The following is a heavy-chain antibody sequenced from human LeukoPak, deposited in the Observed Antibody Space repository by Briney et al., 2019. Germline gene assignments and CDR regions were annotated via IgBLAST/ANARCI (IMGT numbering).Heavy chain of an antibody. CDR1: GPTFSVYA. J-gene: IGHJ4*02. Sequence: GWSLRLSCAASGPTFSVYAMRWVRQAPGKGLEWVSGVSGSGTGTYYADSVKGRFTISRGNSKNMLYLQMNSLYADDTAVFYWSRGGGYSGYLFYFYSWGQGALVTVSS. V-gene: IGHV3-23*01. D-gene: IGHD5-12*01. CDR2: VSGSGTGT. CDR3: SRGGGYSGYLFYFYS.